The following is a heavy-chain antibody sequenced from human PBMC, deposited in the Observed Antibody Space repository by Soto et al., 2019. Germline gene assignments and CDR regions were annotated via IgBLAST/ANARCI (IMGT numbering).Heavy chain of an antibody. CDR3: VRDMQFWRLDS. J-gene: IGHJ4*02. Sequence: EVQLVESGGGLVQPGESLRLSCAASGLTFRSYWMHWVRHAPGKGLVWVSRINTDGSVAMYVDSVKGRFTISRDNAKNTLYLHMNSLRAEDTAVYYCVRDMQFWRLDSWCQATLVTVSS. D-gene: IGHD2-2*01. CDR2: INTDGSVA. V-gene: IGHV3-74*03. CDR1: GLTFRSYW.